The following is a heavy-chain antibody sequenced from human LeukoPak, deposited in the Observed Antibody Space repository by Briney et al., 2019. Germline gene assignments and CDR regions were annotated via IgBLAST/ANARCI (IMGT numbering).Heavy chain of an antibody. CDR2: LSDSGEST. Sequence: GGSLRLSCEASGFTFTNYAMSWVRRAPGKGLEWVSSLSDSGESTYYADSVKGRFTISRDNSKNTLYLQMNNLRDEDTAEYYCAESYRRAIWDRQNNWLDPWGQGTLVTVSS. CDR3: AESYRRAIWDRQNNWLDP. J-gene: IGHJ5*02. V-gene: IGHV3-23*01. D-gene: IGHD2-2*02. CDR1: GFTFTNYA.